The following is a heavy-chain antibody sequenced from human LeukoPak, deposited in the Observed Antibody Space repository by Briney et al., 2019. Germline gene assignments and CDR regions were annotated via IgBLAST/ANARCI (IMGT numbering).Heavy chain of an antibody. CDR2: MNPNSGNT. J-gene: IGHJ4*02. V-gene: IGHV1-8*02. CDR3: ARDNCYDSSGQDY. CDR1: GYTFTGYY. Sequence: ASVKVSCKASGYTFTGYYMHWVRQAPGQGLEWMGWMNPNSGNTGYAQKFQGRVTMTRNTSISTAYMELSSLRSEDTAVYYCARDNCYDSSGQDYWGQGTLVTVSS. D-gene: IGHD3-22*01.